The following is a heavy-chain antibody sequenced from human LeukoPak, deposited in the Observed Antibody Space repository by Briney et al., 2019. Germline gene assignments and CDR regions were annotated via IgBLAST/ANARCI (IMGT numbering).Heavy chain of an antibody. D-gene: IGHD5-18*01. CDR1: GCTYSSYA. CDR2: ISYDGSNK. V-gene: IGHV3-30-3*01. J-gene: IGHJ4*02. Sequence: QPGRSLRFSCAAPGCTYSSYAMPRVRQAPGKGLEWVAVISYDGSNKYYADSVKGRFTISRDNSKNTLYLQMNSLRDEDTAVYYCARDSRDGYNYGRELCYCDYWGQGTLVTVSS. CDR3: ARDSRDGYNYGRELCYCDY.